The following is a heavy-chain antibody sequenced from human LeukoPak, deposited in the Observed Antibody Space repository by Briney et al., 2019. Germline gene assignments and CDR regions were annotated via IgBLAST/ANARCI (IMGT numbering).Heavy chain of an antibody. CDR1: GYTFTSYY. Sequence: ASEKVSCKASGYTFTSYYMHWVRQAPGQGLEWLGIINPSGGSTSYAQKFQGRVTMTRDTSTSTVYMELSSLRSEDTAVYYCARDGYSSSWPNWFDPWGQGTLVTVSS. V-gene: IGHV1-46*01. J-gene: IGHJ5*02. D-gene: IGHD6-13*01. CDR3: ARDGYSSSWPNWFDP. CDR2: INPSGGST.